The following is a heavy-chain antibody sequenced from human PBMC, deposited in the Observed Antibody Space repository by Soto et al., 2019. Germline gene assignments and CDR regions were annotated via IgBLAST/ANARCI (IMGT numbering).Heavy chain of an antibody. CDR1: GYTFTSYG. V-gene: IGHV1-18*01. D-gene: IGHD3-3*01. CDR2: ISADNGNT. CDR3: ARDRYYDFWGGSPYYYGMDG. Sequence: QVQLVQSGAEVKKPGASVKVSCKASGYTFTSYGISWVRQAPGQGLEWMGWISADNGNTNYAQKLQGRVTMTPDTSTSTAYMELRSLRSDDTSVYYCARDRYYDFWGGSPYYYGMDGWDQGTTVTVSS. J-gene: IGHJ6*02.